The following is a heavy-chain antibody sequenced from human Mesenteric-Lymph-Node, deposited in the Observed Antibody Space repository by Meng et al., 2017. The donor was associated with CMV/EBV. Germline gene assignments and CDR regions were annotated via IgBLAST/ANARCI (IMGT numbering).Heavy chain of an antibody. Sequence: GESLKISCEASGFFFSDYSLTWIRQSPGKGLEWLSYISSSGSSIYHADSVKGRFTIFRDNVKKSVVLQMSSLRAEDTGVYYCARDRGAGYCSATTRYPGGDFDYWGQGTQVTVSS. CDR2: ISSSGSSI. CDR1: GFFFSDYS. D-gene: IGHD2-15*01. V-gene: IGHV3-11*01. J-gene: IGHJ4*02. CDR3: ARDRGAGYCSATTRYPGGDFDY.